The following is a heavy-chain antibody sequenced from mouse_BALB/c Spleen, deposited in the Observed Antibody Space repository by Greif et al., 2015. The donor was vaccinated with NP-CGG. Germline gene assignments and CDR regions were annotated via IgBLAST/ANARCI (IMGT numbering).Heavy chain of an antibody. V-gene: IGHV2-6-1*01. J-gene: IGHJ4*01. CDR1: GFSLTSYG. D-gene: IGHD2-4*01. Sequence: VHLVESGPGLVAPPQSLSITCTISGFSLTSYGVHWVRQPPGKGLEWLVVICSDGSTTYNSAHKSRLSISKDNSKSXVFLKMNSLQTDDTAMYYCTRHDYAMDYWGQGTSVTVSS. CDR3: TRHDYAMDY. CDR2: ICSDGST.